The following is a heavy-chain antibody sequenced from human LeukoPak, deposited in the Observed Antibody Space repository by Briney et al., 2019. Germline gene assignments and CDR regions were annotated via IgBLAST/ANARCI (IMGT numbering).Heavy chain of an antibody. J-gene: IGHJ4*02. CDR2: INPNSGGT. Sequence: ASVKVSCKASGYTFTGDYMHWVRQAPGQGLEWMGWINPNSGGTNYAQKFQGRVTMTRDTSISTAYMELSRLRSDDTAVYYCAREGIQVWFLGAYWGQGTLVTVSS. V-gene: IGHV1-2*02. CDR3: AREGIQVWFLGAY. D-gene: IGHD5-18*01. CDR1: GYTFTGDY.